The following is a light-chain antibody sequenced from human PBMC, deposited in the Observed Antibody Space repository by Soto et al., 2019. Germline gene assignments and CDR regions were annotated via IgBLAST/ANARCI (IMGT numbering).Light chain of an antibody. Sequence: IVWPQAPGSLSLSPGEGVTLACRASQSVTVNSLAWYQQKPGQAPRLLIYGASTRATDMPGRFSGRGAGAEFTLTISSLQSEDFAVYYCQQYNNWWTFGQGTKVDIK. CDR3: QQYNNWWT. V-gene: IGKV3-15*01. CDR1: QSVTVN. J-gene: IGKJ1*01. CDR2: GAS.